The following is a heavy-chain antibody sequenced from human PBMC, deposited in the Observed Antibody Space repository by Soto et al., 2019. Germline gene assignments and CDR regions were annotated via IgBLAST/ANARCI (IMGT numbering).Heavy chain of an antibody. CDR3: AKDGGTVTTIVY. CDR2: ISYDGSNK. J-gene: IGHJ4*02. Sequence: GGSLRLSCAASGFTFSSYGMHWVRQAPGKGLEWVAVISYDGSNKYYADSVKGRFTISRDNSKNTLYLQMNSLRAEDTAGYYCAKDGGTVTTIVYWGQGTLVTVSS. CDR1: GFTFSSYG. V-gene: IGHV3-30*18. D-gene: IGHD4-17*01.